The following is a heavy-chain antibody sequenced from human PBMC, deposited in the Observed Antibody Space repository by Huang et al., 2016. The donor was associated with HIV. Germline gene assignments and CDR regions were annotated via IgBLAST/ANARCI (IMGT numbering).Heavy chain of an antibody. CDR1: GISISSYW. CDR3: ARDPRIQSWLNVFDD. D-gene: IGHD3-22*01. V-gene: IGHV3-74*01. J-gene: IGHJ4*02. CDR2: INSEGRST. Sequence: EVQLVESGGGLVQPGGYLRLSCAASGISISSYWMHWVRQAPGKGLVWGSRINSEGRSTSYADTVKGRFAIARDNAKNTLCLEMSSLRAEDTAVYYCARDPRIQSWLNVFDDWGQGTLVSVSS.